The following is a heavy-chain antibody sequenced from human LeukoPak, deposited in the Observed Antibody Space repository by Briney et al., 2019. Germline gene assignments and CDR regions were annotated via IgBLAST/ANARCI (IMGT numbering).Heavy chain of an antibody. CDR3: ARAYYYDSSGLRY. Sequence: PGGSLRLSCAASGFTFSSYWMSWVRQAPGKGLEWVANIKQDGSEKYYADSVKGRFTISRDNAKNSLYLQMNSLRAEDTAVYYCARAYYYDSSGLRYWGQGTLVTVSS. CDR2: IKQDGSEK. J-gene: IGHJ4*02. V-gene: IGHV3-7*03. CDR1: GFTFSSYW. D-gene: IGHD3-22*01.